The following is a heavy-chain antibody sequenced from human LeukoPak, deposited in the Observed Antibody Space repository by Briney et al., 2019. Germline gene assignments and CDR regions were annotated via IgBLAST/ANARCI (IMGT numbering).Heavy chain of an antibody. CDR1: GSTFSNAW. V-gene: IGHV3-15*01. D-gene: IGHD2-2*02. Sequence: PGGSLILSCAASGSTFSNAWMSWVRQAPGKGLEWVGRIKSKTDGGITNYAAPVKGRFTISRDDSKNTLYLQMNSLKTEDTAVYYCTTSDCSSTSCYRVRFDYWGQGTLVTVSS. CDR3: TTSDCSSTSCYRVRFDY. J-gene: IGHJ4*02. CDR2: IKSKTDGGIT.